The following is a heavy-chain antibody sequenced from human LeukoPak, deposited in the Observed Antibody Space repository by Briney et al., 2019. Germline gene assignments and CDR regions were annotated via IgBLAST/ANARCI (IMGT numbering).Heavy chain of an antibody. Sequence: ASVKVSCKASGYTFTSYGISWVRQAPGQGLGWMGWISAYNGNTNYAQKLQGRVTMTTDTSTSTAYMELRSLRSDDTAVYYCARDPEPDYDYVWGSYRSSGYFDYWGQGTLVTVSS. J-gene: IGHJ4*02. CDR1: GYTFTSYG. V-gene: IGHV1-18*01. D-gene: IGHD3-16*02. CDR3: ARDPEPDYDYVWGSYRSSGYFDY. CDR2: ISAYNGNT.